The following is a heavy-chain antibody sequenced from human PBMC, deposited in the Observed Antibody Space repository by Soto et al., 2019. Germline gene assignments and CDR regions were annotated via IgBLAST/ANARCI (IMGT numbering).Heavy chain of an antibody. D-gene: IGHD3-10*01. J-gene: IGHJ6*02. CDR2: ISYDGSNK. Sequence: QVQLVESGGGVVQTGRSLRLSCAASGFTFSSYAMHWVRQAPGKGLEWVAVISYDGSNKYYADSVKGRFTISRDNSKNTLYLQMNSLRAEDTAVYYCARDPSYGGYYGMDVWGQGTTVTVSS. CDR1: GFTFSSYA. CDR3: ARDPSYGGYYGMDV. V-gene: IGHV3-30-3*01.